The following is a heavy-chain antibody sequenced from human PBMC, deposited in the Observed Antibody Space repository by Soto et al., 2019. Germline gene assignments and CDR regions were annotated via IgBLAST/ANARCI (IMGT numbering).Heavy chain of an antibody. J-gene: IGHJ5*02. CDR1: GYTFTSYY. D-gene: IGHD6-13*01. CDR2: INPSGGST. CDR3: ARGREDSSSWYVRENWFDP. V-gene: IGHV1-46*01. Sequence: GASVKVSCKASGYTFTSYYMHWVRQAPGQGLEWMGIINPSGGSTSSAQKFQGRVTMTRDTSTSTVYMELSSLRSEDTAVYYCARGREDSSSWYVRENWFDPWGQGTLVTVSS.